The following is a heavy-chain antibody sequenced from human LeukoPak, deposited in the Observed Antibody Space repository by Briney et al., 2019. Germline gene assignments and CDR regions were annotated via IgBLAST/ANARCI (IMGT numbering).Heavy chain of an antibody. CDR2: IIPTLEIA. D-gene: IGHD5-18*01. CDR1: GGTFSSYA. J-gene: IGHJ4*02. CDR3: ARVLSGSWLWF. V-gene: IGHV1-69*04. Sequence: SVEVSCKASGGTFSSYAITWVRQAPGQGLEWMGRIIPTLEIANYAQKFQGRVTITADKSTSTAYMELSSLRPEDTAVYYCARVLSGSWLWFWGQGTLVTVSS.